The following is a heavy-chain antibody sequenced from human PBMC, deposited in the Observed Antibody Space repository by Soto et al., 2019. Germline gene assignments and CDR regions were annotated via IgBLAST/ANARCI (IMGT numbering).Heavy chain of an antibody. D-gene: IGHD2-21*02. CDR1: GYSFNSYW. Sequence: GESLKISCKGSGYSFNSYWISWVRQMPGKGLEWRGRIDPSDSYTNYSPSFQGHVTISADKSISTAYLQWSSLKASDTAMYYCARRDLNCGGDCYNFDYWGQGTLVTVSS. V-gene: IGHV5-10-1*01. CDR2: IDPSDSYT. J-gene: IGHJ4*02. CDR3: ARRDLNCGGDCYNFDY.